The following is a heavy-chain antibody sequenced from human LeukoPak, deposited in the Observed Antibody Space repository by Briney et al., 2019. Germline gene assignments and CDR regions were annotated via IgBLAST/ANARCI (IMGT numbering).Heavy chain of an antibody. CDR1: GFTFSEHY. Sequence: PGGSLRLSCAASGFTFSEHYMSWIRQAPGKGLEWVSYISSSGTPIYYADSVKGRFAISRDNAKKSCYLQMNSLRAEDTAIYYCARGSGAWYYYGMDVRGQGTTVTVSS. J-gene: IGHJ6*02. D-gene: IGHD6-19*01. V-gene: IGHV3-11*01. CDR3: ARGSGAWYYYGMDV. CDR2: ISSSGTPI.